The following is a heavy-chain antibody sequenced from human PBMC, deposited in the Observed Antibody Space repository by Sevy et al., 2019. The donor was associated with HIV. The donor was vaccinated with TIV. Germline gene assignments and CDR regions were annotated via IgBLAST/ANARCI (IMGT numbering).Heavy chain of an antibody. Sequence: GGSLRLSCTASAFTFSSYAMNWVRQAPGKGLEWVSTIFRSGDVTYYADSVKGRFTISRDNSRNTLYLQMNSLRAEDTAVYYCAGARYDSSGSFVAFDIWGQGTMVTVSS. D-gene: IGHD3-22*01. V-gene: IGHV3-23*01. CDR2: IFRSGDVT. CDR1: AFTFSSYA. CDR3: AGARYDSSGSFVAFDI. J-gene: IGHJ3*02.